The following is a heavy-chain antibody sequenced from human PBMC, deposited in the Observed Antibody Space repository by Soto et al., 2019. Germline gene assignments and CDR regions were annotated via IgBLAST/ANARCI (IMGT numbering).Heavy chain of an antibody. CDR3: ARGEDYYESSGYYKLDY. D-gene: IGHD3-22*01. Sequence: GPGLVKPXETLXLTCTVSGGSXSXXXYXWSXIRXXXXXGLEWIGYIYYSGSTNYNPSLKSRVTISVDTSNNQFSLKLSSVTAADTAVYYCARGEDYYESSGYYKLDYWGQGTLVTVSS. J-gene: IGHJ4*02. V-gene: IGHV4-61*01. CDR1: GGSXSXXXYX. CDR2: IYYSGST.